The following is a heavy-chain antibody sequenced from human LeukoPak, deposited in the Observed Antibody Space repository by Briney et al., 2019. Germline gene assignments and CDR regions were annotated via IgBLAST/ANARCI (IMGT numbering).Heavy chain of an antibody. J-gene: IGHJ4*02. CDR2: IYYSGST. D-gene: IGHD6-19*01. Sequence: SETLSLTCTVSGGSISSGGYYWSWIRQHPGKGLEWIGYIYYSGSTYYNPSLKSRVTISVDTSKNQFSLKLSSVTAADTAVYYCARVRGGGWEYYFDYWGQGTLVTVSS. CDR3: ARVRGGGWEYYFDY. V-gene: IGHV4-31*03. CDR1: GGSISSGGYY.